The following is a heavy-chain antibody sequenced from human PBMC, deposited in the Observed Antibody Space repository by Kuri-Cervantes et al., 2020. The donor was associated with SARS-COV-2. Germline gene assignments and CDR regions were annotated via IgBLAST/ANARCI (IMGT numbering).Heavy chain of an antibody. CDR2: IDTDGDT. D-gene: IGHD2-8*01. Sequence: GGSLRLSCVASGFPFSGYYMHWVRQPTGKVLEWVSTIDTDGDTYYPGSVKGRFTISRENAKNSLYLQMNSLRAGDTAVYYCARAWLGYCTSGVCYGMDVWGQGTTVTVSS. J-gene: IGHJ6*02. CDR3: ARAWLGYCTSGVCYGMDV. V-gene: IGHV3-13*01. CDR1: GFPFSGYY.